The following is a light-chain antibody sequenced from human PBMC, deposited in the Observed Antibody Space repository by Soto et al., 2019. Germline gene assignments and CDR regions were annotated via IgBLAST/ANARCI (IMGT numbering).Light chain of an antibody. J-gene: IGKJ1*01. CDR1: QSTSSW. V-gene: IGKV1-5*01. Sequence: DIQMTQSPSTLSASVGDRVTITCRASQSTSSWLAWYQQKPGKAPKLLIYAASSLQSGVPPRFNGSRSETEFTLTIRNLQPDDFATYYCQQYNSFPWTFGLGTKVDVK. CDR3: QQYNSFPWT. CDR2: AAS.